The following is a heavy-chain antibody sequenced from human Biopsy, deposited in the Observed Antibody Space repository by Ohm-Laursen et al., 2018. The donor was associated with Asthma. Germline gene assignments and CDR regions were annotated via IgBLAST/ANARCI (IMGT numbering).Heavy chain of an antibody. CDR3: ARGSDSSLSYPDAFDI. CDR2: IYFSGNT. Sequence: GTLSLTCTVSGGSITSFYWSWIRQPPGRGLEWIGYIYFSGNTNYNPSLKSRVTISIDTSKNHFPLKLTSVTAADTAVYYCARGSDSSLSYPDAFDIWGQGTMVTVS. CDR1: GGSITSFY. D-gene: IGHD4-11*01. J-gene: IGHJ3*02. V-gene: IGHV4-59*01.